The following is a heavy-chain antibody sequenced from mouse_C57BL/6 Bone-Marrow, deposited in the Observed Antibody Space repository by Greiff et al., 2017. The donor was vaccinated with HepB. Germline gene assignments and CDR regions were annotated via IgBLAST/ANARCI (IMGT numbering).Heavy chain of an antibody. CDR3: ARNYDYDCYYAMDY. Sequence: EVKVVESGGGLVKPGGSLKLSCAASGFTFSDYGMHWVRQAPEKGLEWVAYISSGSSTIYYADTVKGRFTISRDNAKNTLFLQMTSLRSEDTAMYYCARNYDYDCYYAMDYWGQGTSVTVSS. V-gene: IGHV5-17*01. CDR2: ISSGSSTI. J-gene: IGHJ4*01. D-gene: IGHD2-4*01. CDR1: GFTFSDYG.